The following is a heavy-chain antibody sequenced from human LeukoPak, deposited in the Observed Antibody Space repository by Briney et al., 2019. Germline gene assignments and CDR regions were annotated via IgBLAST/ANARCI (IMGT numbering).Heavy chain of an antibody. V-gene: IGHV3-7*03. Sequence: QPGGSLRLSCAASGFTFSSYGMHWVRQAPGKGLEWVANIKQDGSEKYYVDSVKGRFTISRDNAKTSLYLQMNSLRAEDTAVYYCARDVLAAGATGTFDIWGQGTMVTVSS. CDR2: IKQDGSEK. CDR3: ARDVLAAGATGTFDI. J-gene: IGHJ3*02. D-gene: IGHD1-14*01. CDR1: GFTFSSYG.